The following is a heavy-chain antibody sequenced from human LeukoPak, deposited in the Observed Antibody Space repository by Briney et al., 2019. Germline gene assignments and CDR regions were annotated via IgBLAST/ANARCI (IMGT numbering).Heavy chain of an antibody. D-gene: IGHD2-15*01. CDR2: THTTGST. CDR1: GGSISSGSYY. J-gene: IGHJ6*03. CDR3: ARGSGYCSGGSCRLFSSGYYYMDV. V-gene: IGHV4-61*02. Sequence: PSETLSLTCTVSGGSISSGSYYWSWIRQPAGKGLEWIGRTHTTGSTNHNPSLKSRVTISMNTSENQFSLKLSSVTAADTAVYYCARGSGYCSGGSCRLFSSGYYYMDVWGKGTTVTVSS.